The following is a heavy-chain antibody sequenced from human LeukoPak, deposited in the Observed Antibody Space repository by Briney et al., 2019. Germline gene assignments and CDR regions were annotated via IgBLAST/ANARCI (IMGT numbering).Heavy chain of an antibody. CDR1: GFIFSSYA. J-gene: IGHJ4*02. CDR2: IRGGGDIT. D-gene: IGHD6-19*01. V-gene: IGHV3-23*01. CDR3: EKYNSGWSQRYYFDY. Sequence: GSLRLSCAASGFIFSSYAMGWVRQAPGKGLEWVSVIRGGGDITDYADPVKGRFTISRDNSKNTLYLEMNSLRAEDTAVYYCEKYNSGWSQRYYFDYWGQGTLVTVSS.